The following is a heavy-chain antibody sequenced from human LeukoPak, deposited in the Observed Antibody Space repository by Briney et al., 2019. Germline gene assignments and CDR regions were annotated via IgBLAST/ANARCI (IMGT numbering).Heavy chain of an antibody. D-gene: IGHD3/OR15-3a*01. CDR1: GFTLSDYY. V-gene: IGHV3-11*01. J-gene: IGHJ4*02. Sequence: PGGSLRLSCAASGFTLSDYYMSWIRQAPGEGLEWVSYSSSSGSTMYYADSVKGRFAISRDNAKNSLYLQMNSLRAEDTAVYYCARRRDFIDYWGQGTLVTVSS. CDR3: ARRRDFIDY. CDR2: SSSSGSTM.